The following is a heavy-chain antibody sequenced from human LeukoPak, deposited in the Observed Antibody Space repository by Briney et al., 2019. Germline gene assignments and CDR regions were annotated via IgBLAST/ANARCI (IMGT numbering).Heavy chain of an antibody. CDR2: INPSGGST. V-gene: IGHV1-46*01. Sequence: GASVKVSCKASGYTFASYYMHWVRQAPGQGLEWMGIINPSGGSTSYAQKFQGRVTMTRDTPTSTAYMELSSLRSEDTAVYYCARERAYDILTYAINPDAFDIWGQGTMVTVSS. J-gene: IGHJ3*02. CDR1: GYTFASYY. D-gene: IGHD3-9*01. CDR3: ARERAYDILTYAINPDAFDI.